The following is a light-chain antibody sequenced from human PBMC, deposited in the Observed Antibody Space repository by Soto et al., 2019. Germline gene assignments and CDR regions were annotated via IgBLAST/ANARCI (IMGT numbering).Light chain of an antibody. CDR2: KAS. Sequence: DIQMTQSPSTLSASIGDRVAITCRASDNIGPWVAWYQQKPGKAPKLLIYKASTLETGAPSRFAGSGSGTGFTLTITRLQPDDFVTYYCQHYNSYSRTFGQGTKVEV. CDR3: QHYNSYSRT. CDR1: DNIGPW. V-gene: IGKV1-5*03. J-gene: IGKJ1*01.